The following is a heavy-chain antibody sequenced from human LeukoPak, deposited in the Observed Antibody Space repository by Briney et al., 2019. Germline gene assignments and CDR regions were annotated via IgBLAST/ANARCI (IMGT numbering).Heavy chain of an antibody. CDR1: GYSISSSSYY. CDR3: ASIDGRSECFDP. Sequence: SETLSLTCAVSGYSISSSSYYWGWIRQPPGKGLEWIGSIYYSGSTYYNPSLKSRVTISVETSKNQFSLKLSSVTAADTAVYYCASIDGRSECFDPWGQGTLVTVSS. CDR2: IYYSGST. D-gene: IGHD1-26*01. V-gene: IGHV4-39*01. J-gene: IGHJ5*02.